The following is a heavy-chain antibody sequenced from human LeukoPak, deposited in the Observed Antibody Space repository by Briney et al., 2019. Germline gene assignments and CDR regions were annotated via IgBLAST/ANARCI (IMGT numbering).Heavy chain of an antibody. Sequence: SETLSLTCTVSGASVTDYYWSWVRQSPGKGLEWVSYIHHGGNSDYNPSPMSRVTTALDTSKNQFSLNLMSVTAADTAVYYCTRGHWGLQSWRQGTLVTVFS. D-gene: IGHD7-27*01. V-gene: IGHV4-59*02. CDR3: TRGHWGLQS. CDR2: IHHGGNS. CDR1: GASVTDYY. J-gene: IGHJ5*02.